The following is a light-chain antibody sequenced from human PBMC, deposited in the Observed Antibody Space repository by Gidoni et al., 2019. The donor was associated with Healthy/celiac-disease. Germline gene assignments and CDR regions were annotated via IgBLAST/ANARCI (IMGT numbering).Light chain of an antibody. Sequence: DIQMTQSPSSLSASVGDRVTITCRASPSISSYLNWYQQKPGKAPKLLIYAASSLQSGVPSRFSGSGSGTDFTLTISSLLPEDFATYYCQQSYSTSWTFGQGTKVEIK. CDR2: AAS. CDR3: QQSYSTSWT. CDR1: PSISSY. V-gene: IGKV1-39*01. J-gene: IGKJ1*01.